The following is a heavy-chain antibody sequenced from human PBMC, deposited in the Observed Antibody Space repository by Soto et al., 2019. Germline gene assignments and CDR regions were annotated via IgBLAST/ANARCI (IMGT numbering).Heavy chain of an antibody. CDR3: ATGHCGGGSCYFTFSFDY. J-gene: IGHJ4*02. Sequence: ASVKVSCKASGYTFTNYAVHWVRQAPGQRLEWMGWINAGNGNTRFSQKLQGRVTITRDTSTHTVYMELSSLRSEDTAVYYCATGHCGGGSCYFTFSFDYWGQGTLVTVCS. CDR2: INAGNGNT. D-gene: IGHD2-15*01. CDR1: GYTFTNYA. V-gene: IGHV1-3*01.